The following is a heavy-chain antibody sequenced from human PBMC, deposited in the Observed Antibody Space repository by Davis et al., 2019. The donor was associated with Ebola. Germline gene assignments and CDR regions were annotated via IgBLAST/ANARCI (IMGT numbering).Heavy chain of an antibody. CDR3: ARAYYWFDP. CDR1: GGSISSYY. V-gene: IGHV4-59*01. CDR2: IYYSGST. D-gene: IGHD2-21*01. J-gene: IGHJ5*02. Sequence: MPSETLFLTCTVSGGSISSYYWSWIRQPPGKGLEWIGYIYYSGSTNYNPSLKSRVTISVDTSKNQFSLKLSSVTAGDTAVYYCARAYYWFDPWGQGTLVTVSS.